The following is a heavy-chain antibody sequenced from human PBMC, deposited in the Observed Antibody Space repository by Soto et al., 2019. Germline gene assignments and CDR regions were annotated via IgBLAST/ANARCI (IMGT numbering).Heavy chain of an antibody. D-gene: IGHD6-19*01. CDR3: AIDHGQWLVLLFDY. J-gene: IGHJ4*02. CDR2: ISYDGSNK. CDR1: GFTFSSYG. Sequence: QVQLVESGGGVVQPGRSLRLSCAASGFTFSSYGMHWVRQAPGKGLEWVAVISYDGSNKYYADSVKGRFTISRDNSKNPPYLQMNSLRAEDTAVYYCAIDHGQWLVLLFDYWGQGTLVTVSS. V-gene: IGHV3-30*03.